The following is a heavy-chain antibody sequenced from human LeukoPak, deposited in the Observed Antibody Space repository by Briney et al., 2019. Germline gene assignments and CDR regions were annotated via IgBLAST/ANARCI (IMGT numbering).Heavy chain of an antibody. CDR3: ARDGRLLWFGELFTY. D-gene: IGHD3-10*01. J-gene: IGHJ4*02. CDR2: ISSSSTI. V-gene: IGHV3-48*01. Sequence: GGSLRLSCAASGFTFSSYSMNWVRQAPGKGLEWVSYISSSSTIYYADSVKGRFTISRDNAKNSLYLQMNSLRAEDTAVYYCARDGRLLWFGELFTYWGQGTLVTVSS. CDR1: GFTFSSYS.